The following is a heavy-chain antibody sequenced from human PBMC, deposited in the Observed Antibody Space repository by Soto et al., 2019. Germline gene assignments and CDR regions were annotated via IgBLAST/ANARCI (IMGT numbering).Heavy chain of an antibody. CDR2: IYSGGST. V-gene: IGHV3-53*01. J-gene: IGHJ4*02. CDR1: GFTVSSNY. CDR3: ARGGVDIVATIMTGFDY. D-gene: IGHD5-12*01. Sequence: GGSLRLSCAASGFTVSSNYMSWVRQAPGKGLEWVSVIYSGGSTYYADSVKGRFTISRDNSKNTLYLQMNSLRAEDTAVYYCARGGVDIVATIMTGFDYWGQGTLVTVSS.